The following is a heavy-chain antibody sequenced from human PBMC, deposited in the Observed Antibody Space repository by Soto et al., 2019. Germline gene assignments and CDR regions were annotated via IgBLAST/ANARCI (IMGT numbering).Heavy chain of an antibody. J-gene: IGHJ4*02. Sequence: QVQLVQSGAEVKKPGSSVKVSCKASGGTFSSYAISWVRQAPGQGLEWMGGIIPIFGTANYAQKFQGRVTITADESTSTAYMELSSLRSEDTAVYYCARDRGRTRMDLSGSYSQFDYWGQGTLVTVSS. CDR2: IIPIFGTA. CDR1: GGTFSSYA. CDR3: ARDRGRTRMDLSGSYSQFDY. V-gene: IGHV1-69*01. D-gene: IGHD1-26*01.